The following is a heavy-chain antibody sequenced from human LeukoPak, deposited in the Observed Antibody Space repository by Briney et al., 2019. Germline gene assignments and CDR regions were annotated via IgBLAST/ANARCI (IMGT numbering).Heavy chain of an antibody. V-gene: IGHV3-23*01. Sequence: GGSLRLSCAASGFTFSSYAMSWIRQAPGKGLEWVSAISGSGGSTYYADSVKGRFTISRDNSKKTLSLQMNSLRVEDTAIYYCAKDIQLSAWGLGTMVTVSS. CDR2: ISGSGGST. D-gene: IGHD5-24*01. J-gene: IGHJ3*01. CDR3: AKDIQLSA. CDR1: GFTFSSYA.